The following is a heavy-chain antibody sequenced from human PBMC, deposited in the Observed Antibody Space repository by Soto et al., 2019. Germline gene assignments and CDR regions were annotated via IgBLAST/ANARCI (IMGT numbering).Heavy chain of an antibody. D-gene: IGHD2-15*01. CDR1: GFTFGDSY. J-gene: IGHJ5*02. CDR2: ISPGSRYP. V-gene: IGHV3-11*06. Sequence: QVQLVESGGGLVPPGGSLRLSCAGSGFTFGDSYMSWIRQAPGKGLEWLSYISPGSRYPAYADSVKGRFTISRDNAKRSRYLQMMSLTAEYTAIYYCVRGGGGGLFDPWGQGTMVTVSS. CDR3: VRGGGGGLFDP.